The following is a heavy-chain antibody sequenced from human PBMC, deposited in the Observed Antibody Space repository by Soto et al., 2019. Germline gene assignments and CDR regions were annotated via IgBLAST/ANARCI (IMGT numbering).Heavy chain of an antibody. V-gene: IGHV3-21*01. CDR2: ISSSSSYI. CDR1: GFTVSNNY. D-gene: IGHD1-20*01. Sequence: GGSLRLSCAASGFTVSNNYMTWVRQAPGKGLEWVSSISSSSSYIYYADSVKGRFTISRDNAKNSLYLQMNGLRAEDTAVYYCARIPIIGTTRGSYFDYWGQGTLVTVSS. CDR3: ARIPIIGTTRGSYFDY. J-gene: IGHJ4*02.